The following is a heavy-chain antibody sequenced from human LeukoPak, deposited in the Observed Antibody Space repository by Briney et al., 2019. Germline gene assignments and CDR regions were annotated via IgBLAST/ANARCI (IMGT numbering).Heavy chain of an antibody. D-gene: IGHD3-3*01. Sequence: GGSLRLSCAASGFTFSSYEMNWVRQAPGKGLEWVSYISSSGSTISYADSVKGRFTISRDNAKNSLYLQMNSLRAEDTAVYYCAREGRNYDFWSGYYIEGGAFDIWGQGTMVTVSS. CDR3: AREGRNYDFWSGYYIEGGAFDI. V-gene: IGHV3-48*03. CDR1: GFTFSSYE. CDR2: ISSSGSTI. J-gene: IGHJ3*02.